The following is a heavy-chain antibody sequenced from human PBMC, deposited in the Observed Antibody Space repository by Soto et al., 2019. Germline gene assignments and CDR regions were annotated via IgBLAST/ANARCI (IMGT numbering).Heavy chain of an antibody. CDR1: GFTFSNYA. V-gene: IGHV3-23*01. Sequence: GGSLRLSCAASGFTFSNYAMSWVRQAPGKGLEWVARISGSGGSTYYADSVKGRFTISTDTAKNSLYLQMDSLRPDDTATYYCATGGIYYEAWGQGTLVTVSS. J-gene: IGHJ5*02. D-gene: IGHD3-3*01. CDR2: ISGSGGST. CDR3: ATGGIYYEA.